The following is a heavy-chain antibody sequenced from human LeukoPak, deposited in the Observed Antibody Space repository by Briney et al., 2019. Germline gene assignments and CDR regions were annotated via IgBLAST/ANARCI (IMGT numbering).Heavy chain of an antibody. D-gene: IGHD1-26*01. Sequence: SETLSLTCAVYGGSFSGYYWSWIRQPPGKGLEWIGEINHSGSTNYNPSLKSRVTISVETSKNQFSLKLSSVTAADTAVYYCARHVKVGATSYYYYMDVWGKGTTVTVSS. CDR2: INHSGST. CDR3: ARHVKVGATSYYYYMDV. V-gene: IGHV4-34*01. J-gene: IGHJ6*03. CDR1: GGSFSGYY.